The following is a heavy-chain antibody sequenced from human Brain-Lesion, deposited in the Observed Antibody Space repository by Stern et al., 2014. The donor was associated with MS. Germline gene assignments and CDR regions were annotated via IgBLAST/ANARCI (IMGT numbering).Heavy chain of an antibody. CDR2: MYHSGIT. CDR1: GGPISSGNW. J-gene: IGHJ4*02. V-gene: IGHV4-4*02. Sequence: VQLVESGPGLVKPSGTLSLTCAVSGGPISSGNWGSWVRQSPGKRLEWIGEMYHSGITNYNPSLESRVSISIDKSKNQFSLKVYSLTAADTAVYYCASNRGSGSFFDSWGQGSLVTVSS. CDR3: ASNRGSGSFFDS. D-gene: IGHD1-26*01.